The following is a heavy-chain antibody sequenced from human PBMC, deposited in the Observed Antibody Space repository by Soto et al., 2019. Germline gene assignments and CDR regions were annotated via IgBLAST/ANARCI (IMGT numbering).Heavy chain of an antibody. Sequence: ASVKVSCKASGYTFTSYYMHWVRQAPGQGLEWMGRINPSGGSTSYAQKFQGRVTITADESTSTAYMELSSLRSEDTAVYYCARVMSQGIAAEGMDVWGQGTTVTVSS. CDR3: ARVMSQGIAAEGMDV. D-gene: IGHD6-13*01. V-gene: IGHV1-46*01. CDR2: INPSGGST. J-gene: IGHJ6*02. CDR1: GYTFTSYY.